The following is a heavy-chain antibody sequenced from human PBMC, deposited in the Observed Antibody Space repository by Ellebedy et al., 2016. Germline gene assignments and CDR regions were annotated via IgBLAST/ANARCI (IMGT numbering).Heavy chain of an antibody. CDR2: LSEVSSYI. CDR1: GFPFSDHF. D-gene: IGHD1-26*01. Sequence: GGSLRLSXAASGFPFSDHFMTWIRQAPGKGLEWLSDLSEVSSYIRYADSVKDRFTISRDNAKSSLYLHMTSLRVEDTAVYYCASSRLLRGATGIFDTWGQGTLVTVSS. J-gene: IGHJ4*02. CDR3: ASSRLLRGATGIFDT. V-gene: IGHV3-11*03.